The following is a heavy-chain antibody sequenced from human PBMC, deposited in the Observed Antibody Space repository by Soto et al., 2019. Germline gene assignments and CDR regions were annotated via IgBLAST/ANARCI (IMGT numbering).Heavy chain of an antibody. CDR3: ARDRTRSQMGVVYYYYGMDV. D-gene: IGHD3-16*01. J-gene: IGHJ6*02. V-gene: IGHV3-21*01. CDR1: GFTFSSYS. CDR2: ISSSSSYI. Sequence: EVQLVESGGGLVKPGGSLRLSCAASGFTFSSYSMNWVRQAPGKGLEWVSSISSSSSYIYYADSVKGRFTISRDNAKNSLYLQMNSLRAEDTAVYYCARDRTRSQMGVVYYYYGMDVWGQGTTVTVSS.